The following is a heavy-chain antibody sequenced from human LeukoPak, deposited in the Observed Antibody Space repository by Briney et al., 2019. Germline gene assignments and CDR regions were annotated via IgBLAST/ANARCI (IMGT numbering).Heavy chain of an antibody. Sequence: GGSLRLSCAASGFTFSSYWMHWVRQAPGKGLVWVSRINTDGSSTSYADSVKGRFTISRDNAKNTLYLQMNSLRAEDTAVYYCARDDHGSGSYYNAYYYCYYMDVWGKGTTVTISS. CDR2: INTDGSST. CDR1: GFTFSSYW. CDR3: ARDDHGSGSYYNAYYYCYYMDV. D-gene: IGHD3-10*01. J-gene: IGHJ6*03. V-gene: IGHV3-74*01.